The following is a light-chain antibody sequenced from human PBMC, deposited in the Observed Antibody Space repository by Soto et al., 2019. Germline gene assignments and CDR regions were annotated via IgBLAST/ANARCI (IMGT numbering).Light chain of an antibody. CDR3: CSYAGTYIPYV. Sequence: QSALTQPRSVSGSPGQSVTISCTGTSSDVGGYNYVSWYQQQSGKAPKLMIYDVSKRPSGVPDRFSGSKSGNTASLTISGLQAEDEADYYCCSYAGTYIPYVFGTGTQLTVL. CDR1: SSDVGGYNY. J-gene: IGLJ1*01. V-gene: IGLV2-11*01. CDR2: DVS.